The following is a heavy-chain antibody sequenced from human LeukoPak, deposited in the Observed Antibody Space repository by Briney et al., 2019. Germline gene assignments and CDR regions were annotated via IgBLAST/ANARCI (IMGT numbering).Heavy chain of an antibody. V-gene: IGHV1-69*04. D-gene: IGHD3-3*01. CDR1: GGTFSSYA. Sequence: SVTVSCKASGGTFSSYAISWVRQAPGQGLEWMGRIIPFLGIANYAQKFQGRVTITADKSTSTAYMELSSLRSEDTAVYYCAKENDFWSGYWFDYWGQGTLVTVSS. CDR2: IIPFLGIA. CDR3: AKENDFWSGYWFDY. J-gene: IGHJ4*02.